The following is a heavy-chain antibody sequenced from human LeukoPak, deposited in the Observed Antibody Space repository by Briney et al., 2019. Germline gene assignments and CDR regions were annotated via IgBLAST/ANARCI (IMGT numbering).Heavy chain of an antibody. CDR3: ARDRGWPAVHFDL. J-gene: IGHJ4*02. CDR1: RFTFRNYG. Sequence: GGSLRLSCAASRFTFRNYGMHWVRQAPGKGLEWVAVIWYDGSEKYYVDSVKGRFTVSRDNSKTTVYLQMNSLRVEDTAVYYCARDRGWPAVHFDLWGQGTLVTVPS. D-gene: IGHD2-15*01. CDR2: IWYDGSEK. V-gene: IGHV3-33*01.